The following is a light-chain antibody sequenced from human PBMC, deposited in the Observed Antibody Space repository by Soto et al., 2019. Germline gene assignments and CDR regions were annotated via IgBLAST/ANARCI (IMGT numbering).Light chain of an antibody. CDR3: QQYNNWPLT. J-gene: IGKJ4*01. CDR1: QSVSRD. V-gene: IGKV3-15*01. CDR2: GAF. Sequence: ERVMTQSPATLSVSPGERSTLSCRASQSVSRDLAWYQQKPGQGPRLLIYGAFNRATGVPARCSGSGSGTEVTLTTSSLQSEDFAFYYCQQYNNWPLTFGGGTKVEIK.